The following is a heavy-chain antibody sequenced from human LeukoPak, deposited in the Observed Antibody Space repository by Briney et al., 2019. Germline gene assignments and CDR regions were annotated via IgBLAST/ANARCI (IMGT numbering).Heavy chain of an antibody. J-gene: IGHJ4*02. CDR1: GGSISSGSYY. CDR3: ARAYYYDSSGSWDY. CDR2: IYTSGST. D-gene: IGHD3-22*01. V-gene: IGHV4-61*02. Sequence: PSETLSLTCTVSGGSISSGSYYWSWIRQPAGKGLEWIGRIYTSGSTNYNPSLKGRVTISVDTSKNQFSLKLSSVTAADTAVYYCARAYYYDSSGSWDYWGQGTLVTVSS.